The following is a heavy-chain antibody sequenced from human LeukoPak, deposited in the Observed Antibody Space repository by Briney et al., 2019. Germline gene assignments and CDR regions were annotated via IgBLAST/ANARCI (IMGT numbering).Heavy chain of an antibody. CDR3: ARARGSSVVATFRPIDY. CDR1: GFSLSTIGVG. CDR2: IYWNDDT. V-gene: IGHV2-5*01. J-gene: IGHJ4*02. Sequence: SGPTLVNPTQTLTLTCTFSGFSLSTIGVGVGWIRQPPGKALEWLALIYWNDDTRYRPSLKSRLTITKDTSKNQVVLRMTNMDPVDTATYYCARARGSSVVATFRPIDYWGQGTLVTVSS. D-gene: IGHD3-16*01.